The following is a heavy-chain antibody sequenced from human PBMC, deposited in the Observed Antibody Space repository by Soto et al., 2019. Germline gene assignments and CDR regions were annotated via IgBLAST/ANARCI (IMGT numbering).Heavy chain of an antibody. CDR2: IYYSGST. J-gene: IGHJ4*02. Sequence: SETLSLTCTVSGGSISSYYWSWIRQPPGKGLEWIGYIYYSGSTNYNPSLKSRVTISVDTSKNQFSLKLSSVTAADTAVYYCARDTAMKIDYWGQGTLVTVSS. D-gene: IGHD5-18*01. V-gene: IGHV4-59*01. CDR1: GGSISSYY. CDR3: ARDTAMKIDY.